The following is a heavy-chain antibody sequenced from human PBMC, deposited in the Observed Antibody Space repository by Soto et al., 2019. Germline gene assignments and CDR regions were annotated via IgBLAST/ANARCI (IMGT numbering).Heavy chain of an antibody. D-gene: IGHD3-3*01. Sequence: GGSLRLSCAASGFTFSSYDMHWVRQATGKGLEWVSAIGTAGDTYYPGSVKGRFTISRENAKNSLYLQMNSLRAGDTAVYYCARGSYDFWSGYWSPLDVWGKGTTVTVSS. CDR1: GFTFSSYD. CDR3: ARGSYDFWSGYWSPLDV. CDR2: IGTAGDT. J-gene: IGHJ6*04. V-gene: IGHV3-13*01.